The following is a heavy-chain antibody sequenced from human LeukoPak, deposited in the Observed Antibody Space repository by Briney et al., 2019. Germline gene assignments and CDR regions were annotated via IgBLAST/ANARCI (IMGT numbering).Heavy chain of an antibody. CDR2: ISYDGSEK. CDR1: GFIFSSSG. Sequence: PGGSLRLSCTVSGFIFSSSGIHWVRQAPGKGLVWVAGISYDGSEKYYAESVKGRFTISRDNAKNTVYLQMNSLRAEDTAVYYCARDLPDYWGQGTLVTVSS. V-gene: IGHV3-30*03. CDR3: ARDLPDY. J-gene: IGHJ4*02.